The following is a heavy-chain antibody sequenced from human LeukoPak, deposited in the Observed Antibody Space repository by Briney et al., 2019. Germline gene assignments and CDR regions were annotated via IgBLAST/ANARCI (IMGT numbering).Heavy chain of an antibody. CDR1: GIAVTGNY. J-gene: IGHJ4*02. CDR3: AIAQSWDELFDS. CDR2: ISINTDT. V-gene: IGHV3-53*01. Sequence: PGGSLTLSCAASGIAVTGNYMSWVRQPPGKGLEWVSFISINTDTFYADSVTGPFTISRDSSENTLFLQMNSLRDEDPAVYYCAIAQSWDELFDSWGQGTLVTVSS. D-gene: IGHD1-26*01.